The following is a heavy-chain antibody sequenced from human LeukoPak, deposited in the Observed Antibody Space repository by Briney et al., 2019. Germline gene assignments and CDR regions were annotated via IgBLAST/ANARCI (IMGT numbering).Heavy chain of an antibody. CDR1: GFTFSSYA. V-gene: IGHV3-23*01. J-gene: IGHJ4*02. Sequence: GGSLRLSCAASGFTFSSYAMSWVRQAPGEGLEWVSAISGSGGSTYYADSVKGRVTISRDNSKNTLYLQMNRLRAEDTAVYYCAKDVEGSYYGSGSYTLYYFDYWGQGTLVTVSS. D-gene: IGHD3-10*01. CDR3: AKDVEGSYYGSGSYTLYYFDY. CDR2: ISGSGGST.